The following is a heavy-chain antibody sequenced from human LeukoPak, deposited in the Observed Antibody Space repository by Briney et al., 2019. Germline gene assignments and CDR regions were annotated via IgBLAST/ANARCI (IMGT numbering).Heavy chain of an antibody. CDR3: SREYGAGYFDS. V-gene: IGHV3-30*04. Sequence: PGRSLRLSCAASGCPFNDYAMHWVRQAPGKGLDWLSLVSYDGKTTYYADSVKGRFLISRDSSKNTVHLQMNNLRPEDTAIYYCSREYGAGYFDSWGQGTLVTVSS. J-gene: IGHJ4*02. CDR2: VSYDGKTT. D-gene: IGHD1-26*01. CDR1: GCPFNDYA.